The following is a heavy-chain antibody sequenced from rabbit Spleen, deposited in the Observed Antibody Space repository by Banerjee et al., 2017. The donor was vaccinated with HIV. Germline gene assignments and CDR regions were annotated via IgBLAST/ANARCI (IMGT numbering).Heavy chain of an antibody. J-gene: IGHJ3*01. CDR1: GIDFTKYY. D-gene: IGHD4-1*01. CDR2: IYAAKGST. V-gene: IGHV1S7*01. CDR3: ARAIVPWLGLTRLDL. Sequence: QLTETGGGLVQPGGSLTLSCKASGIDFTKYYITWVRQAPGKGLEWIGCIYAAKGSTDYASWVNGRFTISSDNAQSTVDLKMTSLTAADTATYFCARAIVPWLGLTRLDLWGPGTLVTVS.